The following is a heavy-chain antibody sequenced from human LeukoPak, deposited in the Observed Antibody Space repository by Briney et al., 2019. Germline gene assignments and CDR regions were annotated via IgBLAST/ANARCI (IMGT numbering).Heavy chain of an antibody. CDR1: GFTFSSYG. D-gene: IGHD3-10*01. J-gene: IGHJ5*02. V-gene: IGHV3-30*02. Sequence: PGGSLRLSCAASGFTFSSYGMYWVRQAPGKGLEWVAFIRYDGSNKYYADSVKGRFTISRDNSKNTLYLQMNSLRAEDTAVYYCAKDPHTYYYGSGSWTNWFDPWGQGTLVTVSS. CDR2: IRYDGSNK. CDR3: AKDPHTYYYGSGSWTNWFDP.